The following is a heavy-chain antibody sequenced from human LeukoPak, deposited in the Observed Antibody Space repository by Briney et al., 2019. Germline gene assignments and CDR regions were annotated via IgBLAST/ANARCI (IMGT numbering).Heavy chain of an antibody. Sequence: ASVKVSCKASGYTFTGYYMHWVRQAPGQGLEWMGWINPNSGGTNYAQKFQGRVTMTRDTSISTAYMELSRLRSDDTAVYYCARLAVAGTLYYYYYMDVWGKGTTVTISS. CDR2: INPNSGGT. D-gene: IGHD6-19*01. V-gene: IGHV1-2*02. CDR1: GYTFTGYY. J-gene: IGHJ6*03. CDR3: ARLAVAGTLYYYYYMDV.